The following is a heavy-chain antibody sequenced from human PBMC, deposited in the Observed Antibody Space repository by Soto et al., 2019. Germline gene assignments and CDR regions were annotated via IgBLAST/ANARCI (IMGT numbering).Heavy chain of an antibody. J-gene: IGHJ5*02. V-gene: IGHV4-59*01. CDR3: ARGIAAAGTSESDWFDP. Sequence: QVQLQESGPGLVEPSETLSLTCTVSGGSISSYYWSWIRQPPGKGLERLGYIYYSGSTNYNPSLRSRVTISVDTSTNQFSLKLSSVTAAHTAVYYCARGIAAAGTSESDWFDPWGQGTLVTVSS. CDR1: GGSISSYY. CDR2: IYYSGST. D-gene: IGHD6-13*01.